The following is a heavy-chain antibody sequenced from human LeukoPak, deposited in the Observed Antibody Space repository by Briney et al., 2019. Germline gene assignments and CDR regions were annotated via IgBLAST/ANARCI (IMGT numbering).Heavy chain of an antibody. CDR2: ITSSSTYI. CDR3: AKDLYDSPFDY. CDR1: GFTFSNYN. J-gene: IGHJ4*02. Sequence: GGSLRLSCAASGFTFSNYNMNWVRQAPGKGLEWVSSITSSSTYIFYADSVKGRFTISRDSSKNTLYLQMNSLRAEDTAVYYCAKDLYDSPFDYWGQGTLVTVSS. D-gene: IGHD3-22*01. V-gene: IGHV3-21*01.